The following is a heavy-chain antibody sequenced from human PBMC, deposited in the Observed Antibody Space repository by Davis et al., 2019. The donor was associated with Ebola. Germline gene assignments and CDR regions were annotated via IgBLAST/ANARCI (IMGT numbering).Heavy chain of an antibody. CDR2: ISAYNGNT. CDR3: ARAYGWFDP. J-gene: IGHJ5*02. Sequence: ASVKVSCKASGYTFTSYGISWVRQAPGQGLEWMGWISAYNGNTNYAQKFQGRVTMTRNTSISTAYMELSSLRSEDTAVYYCARAYGWFDPWGQGTLVTVSS. V-gene: IGHV1-18*01. CDR1: GYTFTSYG. D-gene: IGHD4-17*01.